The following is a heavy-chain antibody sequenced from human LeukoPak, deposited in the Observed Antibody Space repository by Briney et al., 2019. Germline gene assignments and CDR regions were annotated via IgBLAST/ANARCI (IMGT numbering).Heavy chain of an antibody. CDR1: GYTFTSYA. Sequence: GASVKVSCKASGYTFTSYAMNWVRQAPGQGLEWMGWINTNTGNPTYAQGFTGRFVFSLDTSVSTAYLQISSLKAEDTAVYYCARDNPIEKVPGLGPGSWGQGTLVTVSS. J-gene: IGHJ5*02. V-gene: IGHV7-4-1*02. CDR2: INTNTGNP. D-gene: IGHD2-2*01. CDR3: ARDNPIEKVPGLGPGS.